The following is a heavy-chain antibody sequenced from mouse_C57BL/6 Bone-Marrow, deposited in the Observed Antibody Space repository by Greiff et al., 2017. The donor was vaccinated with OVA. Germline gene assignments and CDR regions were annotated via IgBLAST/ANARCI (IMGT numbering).Heavy chain of an antibody. CDR1: GFTFSDYG. J-gene: IGHJ3*01. Sequence: EVKLMESGGGLVKPGGSLKLSCAASGFTFSDYGMHWVRQAPEKGLEWVAYISSGSSTIYYADTVKGRFTISRDNAKNTLFLQMTSLRSEDTAMYYCAREDYGYDERFAYWGQGTLVTVSA. V-gene: IGHV5-17*01. CDR2: ISSGSSTI. D-gene: IGHD2-2*01. CDR3: AREDYGYDERFAY.